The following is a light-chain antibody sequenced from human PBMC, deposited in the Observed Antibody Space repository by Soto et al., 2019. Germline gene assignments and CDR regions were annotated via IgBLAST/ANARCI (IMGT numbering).Light chain of an antibody. CDR3: AAWDDRPSGRV. CDR1: SSNLGKYI. J-gene: IGLJ3*02. Sequence: QSVLTQPPSASGTPGQRVTISCSGSSSNLGKYIVYWYQQLPGTAPKLLIYNNDQRPSGVPDRFSGSKSGTSAALAIIGLRSEDEADYYFAAWDDRPSGRVFGGGTKLTVL. V-gene: IGLV1-47*02. CDR2: NND.